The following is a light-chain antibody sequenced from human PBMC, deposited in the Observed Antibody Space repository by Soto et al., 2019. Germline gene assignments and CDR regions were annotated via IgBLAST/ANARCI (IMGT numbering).Light chain of an antibody. Sequence: IQMTQSPSSLSASVGDRVTITCRPSQSIASYLNWYQQKPGKAPKLLIYTASTLQSGVPSRFSGSGSGTDFTLTISSLQREDFATYYCQQSYTSSWTFGQGTKVDIK. CDR3: QQSYTSSWT. CDR2: TAS. V-gene: IGKV1-39*01. CDR1: QSIASY. J-gene: IGKJ1*01.